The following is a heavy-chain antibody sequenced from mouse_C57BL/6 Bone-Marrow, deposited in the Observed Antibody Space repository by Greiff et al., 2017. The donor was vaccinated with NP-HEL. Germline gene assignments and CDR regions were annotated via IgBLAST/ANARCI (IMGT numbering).Heavy chain of an antibody. D-gene: IGHD2-10*01. V-gene: IGHV5-4*01. J-gene: IGHJ3*01. Sequence: EVKLVESGGGLVKPGGSLKLSCAASGFTFSSYAMSWVRQTPEKRLEWVATISDGGSYTYYPDNVKGRLTISRDNAKNNLYLQMSHLKSEDTAMYYCARDLLWVFAYWGQGTLVTVSA. CDR1: GFTFSSYA. CDR3: ARDLLWVFAY. CDR2: ISDGGSYT.